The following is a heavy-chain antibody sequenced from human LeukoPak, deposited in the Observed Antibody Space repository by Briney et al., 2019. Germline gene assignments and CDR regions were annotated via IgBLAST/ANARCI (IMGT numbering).Heavy chain of an antibody. CDR3: TRDLAAVPGPRMDV. CDR1: GFTFNTYA. J-gene: IGHJ6*02. Sequence: GGSLRLSCAASGFTFNTYAIHWVRQAPGKGLEWVALINPDGSERYYVDSVKGRFTISRDNARNSLYLQMDSLRDDDTAMYFCTRDLAAVPGPRMDVWGQGTTVTVSS. V-gene: IGHV3-7*03. D-gene: IGHD6-19*01. CDR2: INPDGSER.